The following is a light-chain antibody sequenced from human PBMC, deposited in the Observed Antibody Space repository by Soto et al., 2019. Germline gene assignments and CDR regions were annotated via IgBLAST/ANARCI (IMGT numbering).Light chain of an antibody. CDR2: DVS. J-gene: IGLJ1*01. V-gene: IGLV2-14*03. CDR3: TSYTSSSLYV. CDR1: SSDVGGYNY. Sequence: QSVLTQPASVSGSPGQSITISCTGTSSDVGGYNYVSWYQQHPGKAPKVMIYDVSNRPSGVSNRFSGSKSGNTASLTISGLQAVDEADYYCTSYTSSSLYVFGTGTKVTVL.